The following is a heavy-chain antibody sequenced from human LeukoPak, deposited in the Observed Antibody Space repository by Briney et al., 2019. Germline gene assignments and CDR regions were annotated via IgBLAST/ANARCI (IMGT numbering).Heavy chain of an antibody. CDR3: AKCLVPKSDAYYFET. V-gene: IGHV3-9*01. J-gene: IGHJ4*02. Sequence: PGGSLRLSCAASGFTFDDYGMHWVRQAPGKGLEWVSGISWNTGSIGYADSVKGRFTISRDNAKNSLYLQMNSLRVEDTALYYCAKCLVPKSDAYYFETWGQGTLVAVSS. D-gene: IGHD5-12*01. CDR1: GFTFDDYG. CDR2: ISWNTGSI.